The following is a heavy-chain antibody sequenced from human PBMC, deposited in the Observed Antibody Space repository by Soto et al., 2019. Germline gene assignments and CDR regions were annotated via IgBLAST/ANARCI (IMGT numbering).Heavy chain of an antibody. Sequence: SETLSLTCTVDGVDLRGYYWTLIRQSAGKGLEWIGRIYSSGGTKYNPSLQSRVTMSLDTSKNQFSLRLTSVTAADTAVYYCARGQRFSDSFDPWGQGNWVTVSA. CDR1: GVDLRGYY. V-gene: IGHV4-4*07. D-gene: IGHD3-3*01. CDR3: ARGQRFSDSFDP. J-gene: IGHJ5*02. CDR2: IYSSGGT.